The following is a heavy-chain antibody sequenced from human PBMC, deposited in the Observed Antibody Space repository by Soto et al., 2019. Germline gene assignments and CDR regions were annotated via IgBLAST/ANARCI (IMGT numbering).Heavy chain of an antibody. V-gene: IGHV1-2*04. J-gene: IGHJ5*02. CDR2: INPNSGGT. Sequence: ASVKVSCKASGYTFTGYYMHWVRQAPGQGLEWMGWINPNSGGTNYAQKFQGWVTMTRDTSISTAYMELSRLRSDDTAVYYCARNPTRGSSRHNWFDPWGQGTLVTVSS. CDR1: GYTFTGYY. D-gene: IGHD6-13*01. CDR3: ARNPTRGSSRHNWFDP.